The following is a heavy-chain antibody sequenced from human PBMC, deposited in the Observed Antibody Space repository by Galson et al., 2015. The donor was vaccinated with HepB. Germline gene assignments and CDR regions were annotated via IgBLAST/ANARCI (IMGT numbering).Heavy chain of an antibody. CDR2: ISYDGSNK. CDR3: ARDPSDYVDLGGLFDY. V-gene: IGHV3-30*04. J-gene: IGHJ4*02. D-gene: IGHD4-17*01. Sequence: SLRLSCAASGFTFSSYAMHWVRQAPGKGLEWVAVISYDGSNKYYADSVKGRFTISRDNSKNTLYLQMNSLRAEDTAVYYCARDPSDYVDLGGLFDYWGQGTLVTVSS. CDR1: GFTFSSYA.